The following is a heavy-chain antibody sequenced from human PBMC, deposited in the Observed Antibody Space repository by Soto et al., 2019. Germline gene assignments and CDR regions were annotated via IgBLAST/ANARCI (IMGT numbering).Heavy chain of an antibody. CDR3: ARDLVDLLTGYYLVFDY. D-gene: IGHD3-9*01. V-gene: IGHV3-21*01. J-gene: IGHJ4*02. CDR2: ISSSSSYI. Sequence: GGSLRLSCAASGFTFSSYSMNWVRQAPGKGLEWVSSISSSSSYIYYADSVKGRFTISRDNAKNSLYLQMNSLRAEDTAVYYCARDLVDLLTGYYLVFDYWGQGTLVTVSS. CDR1: GFTFSSYS.